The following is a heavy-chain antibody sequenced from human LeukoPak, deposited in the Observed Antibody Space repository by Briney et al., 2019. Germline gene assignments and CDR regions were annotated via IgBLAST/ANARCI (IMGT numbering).Heavy chain of an antibody. CDR1: GYTFTGYY. Sequence: GASVKVSCKASGYTFTGYYMHWVRQAPGQGLEWMGWINPNSGGTNYAQKFQGRVTMTRDTSISTAYMELSRLRSDDTAVYYCARGSDYYDVFVTNYYYYYMDVWGKGTTVTVSS. J-gene: IGHJ6*03. D-gene: IGHD3-22*01. CDR3: ARGSDYYDVFVTNYYYYYMDV. CDR2: INPNSGGT. V-gene: IGHV1-2*02.